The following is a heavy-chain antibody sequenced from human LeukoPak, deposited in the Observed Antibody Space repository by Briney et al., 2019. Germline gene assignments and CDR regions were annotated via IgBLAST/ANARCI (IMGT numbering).Heavy chain of an antibody. D-gene: IGHD7-27*01. CDR2: IYYSGST. J-gene: IGHJ6*03. CDR1: GYSISSGYC. Sequence: SETLSLTCTVSGYSISSGYCWGWIRQPPGKGLEWIGYIYYSGSTNYNPSLKSRVTISVDTSKNQFSLKLSSVTAADTAVYYCASQLGTYYYYYMDVWGKGTTVTISS. CDR3: ASQLGTYYYYYMDV. V-gene: IGHV4-38-2*02.